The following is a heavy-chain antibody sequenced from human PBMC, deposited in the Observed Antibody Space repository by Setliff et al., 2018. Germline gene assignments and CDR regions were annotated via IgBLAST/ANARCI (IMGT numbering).Heavy chain of an antibody. CDR3: AREGYYKYGMDV. CDR2: VDPEDGHT. J-gene: IGHJ6*02. CDR1: GYTFTDYY. V-gene: IGHV1-69-2*01. D-gene: IGHD3-22*01. Sequence: ASVKVSCKASGYTFTDYYMHWVQQAPGKGLEWMGRVDPEDGHTKYAEKFQGRITISADMSLDIAHMELGSLTSEDTAVYYCAREGYYKYGMDVWGQGTTVTVSS.